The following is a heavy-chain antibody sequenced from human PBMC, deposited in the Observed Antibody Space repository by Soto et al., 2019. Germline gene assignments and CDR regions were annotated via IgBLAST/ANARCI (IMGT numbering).Heavy chain of an antibody. J-gene: IGHJ5*02. D-gene: IGHD5-12*01. CDR2: ISYSGDT. CDR3: ASRRDGYTGVWFEP. Sequence: SETLSLTCTVSGAPISFFYWSWIRQPPGKGLEWIGHISYSGDTNYNPSLKSRVTISINRPENQFSLKLNSVTAADTAVYYCASRRDGYTGVWFEPWRQGTLVTVSS. V-gene: IGHV4-59*01. CDR1: GAPISFFY.